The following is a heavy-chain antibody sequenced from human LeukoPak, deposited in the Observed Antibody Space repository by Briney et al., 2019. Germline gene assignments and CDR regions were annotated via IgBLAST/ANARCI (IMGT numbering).Heavy chain of an antibody. D-gene: IGHD2-8*01. Sequence: PGGSLRLSCAASGFTFSNYWMHWVRQVPGKGLVWVSRINSVGSSTSYAESVEGRFTISRDNAKNTLYLQMNSLRAEDTAVYYCARVLYCTNGVCFHDAFDIWGQGTMVTVSS. J-gene: IGHJ3*02. CDR3: ARVLYCTNGVCFHDAFDI. CDR2: INSVGSST. V-gene: IGHV3-74*01. CDR1: GFTFSNYW.